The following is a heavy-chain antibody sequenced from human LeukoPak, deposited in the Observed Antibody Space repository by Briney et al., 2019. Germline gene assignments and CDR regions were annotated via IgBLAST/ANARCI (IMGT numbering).Heavy chain of an antibody. Sequence: GGSLRLSCAASGFTFSSYEMNWVRQAPGKGLEWVSYISSSGSTIYYADSVKGRFTISRDNAKNSLYLKMNSLRAEDTAVYYCAREWTRSLGIPDYWGQGTLVTVSS. J-gene: IGHJ4*02. D-gene: IGHD3-16*01. CDR2: ISSSGSTI. CDR1: GFTFSSYE. V-gene: IGHV3-48*03. CDR3: AREWTRSLGIPDY.